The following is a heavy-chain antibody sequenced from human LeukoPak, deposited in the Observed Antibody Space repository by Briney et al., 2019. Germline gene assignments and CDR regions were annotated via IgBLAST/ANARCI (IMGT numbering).Heavy chain of an antibody. V-gene: IGHV1-18*01. CDR1: GYTFRHYG. CDR3: ARDEKKYCSGGSCPAYFDY. Sequence: ASVKVSCKPSGYTFRHYGISWVRQAPGQGLEWMAWIGGGYNGDSNYALKLRGRLTMATDTSTSTAYMELRSLRSDDTAVYYCARDEKKYCSGGSCPAYFDYWGQGTLVTVSS. CDR2: IGGGYNGDS. J-gene: IGHJ4*02. D-gene: IGHD2-15*01.